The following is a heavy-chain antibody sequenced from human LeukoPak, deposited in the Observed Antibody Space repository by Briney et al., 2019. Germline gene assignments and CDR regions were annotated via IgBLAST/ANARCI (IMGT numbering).Heavy chain of an antibody. Sequence: ARGSLRLSCAASGFTFSSYGMHWVRQAPGKGLEWVAFIRYDGSNKYYADSVKGRFTISRDNSKNTLYLHVNSLRPEDTAVYYCASAMVRGSSTLLPNWFDPWGQGTLVTVSS. CDR3: ASAMVRGSSTLLPNWFDP. V-gene: IGHV3-30*02. CDR2: IRYDGSNK. J-gene: IGHJ5*02. CDR1: GFTFSSYG. D-gene: IGHD3-10*01.